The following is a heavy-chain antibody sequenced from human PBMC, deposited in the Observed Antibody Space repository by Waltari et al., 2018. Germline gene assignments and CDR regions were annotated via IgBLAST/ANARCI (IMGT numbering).Heavy chain of an antibody. J-gene: IGHJ4*02. CDR1: GYTFTGYY. V-gene: IGHV1-2*02. D-gene: IGHD2-15*01. Sequence: QVQLVQSGAEVKKPGASVKVSCKASGYTFTGYYMHWVRQATGQGLEWMGWIKPNIVGTNDAQKFQGRVTMTRDTSINTAYMELSRLRSDDTAVYYCASYCSGGSCYSGRDFDYWGQGTLVTVSS. CDR3: ASYCSGGSCYSGRDFDY. CDR2: IKPNIVGT.